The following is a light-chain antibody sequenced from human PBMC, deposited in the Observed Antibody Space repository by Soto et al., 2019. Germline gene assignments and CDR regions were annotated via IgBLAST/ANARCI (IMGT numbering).Light chain of an antibody. J-gene: IGKJ5*01. CDR1: QSVSIY. Sequence: EIVLTQSLATLSLSPGERATLSCRASQSVSIYLAWYQQKPAQAPRLLIYDSSNRAAGIPARFSARGSGTDFTLFISNLEPEDSAVYYCQHRSNWPPITFGQGTRLEIK. V-gene: IGKV3-11*01. CDR2: DSS. CDR3: QHRSNWPPIT.